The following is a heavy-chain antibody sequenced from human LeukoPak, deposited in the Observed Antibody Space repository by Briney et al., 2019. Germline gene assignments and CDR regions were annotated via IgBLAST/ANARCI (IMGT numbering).Heavy chain of an antibody. D-gene: IGHD2-21*02. J-gene: IGHJ3*02. CDR1: GFTFSSYS. V-gene: IGHV3-48*02. CDR3: ARGVGYCGGDCYRAFDI. CDR2: ISSATRSI. Sequence: GGSVRLSCAASGFTFSSYSMNWVRQAPGKGLEWVSCISSATRSIYYAESLKGRFTISRDNAKNSLYLKMNSLRDEDTAVYYCARGVGYCGGDCYRAFDIWGQGTVVTVSS.